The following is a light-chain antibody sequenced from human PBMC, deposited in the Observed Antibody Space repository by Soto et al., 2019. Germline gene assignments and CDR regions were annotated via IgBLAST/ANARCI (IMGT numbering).Light chain of an antibody. J-gene: IGKJ1*01. Sequence: DIQMIQSPSTLSASVGDRVTITCRASQSISSWLAWYQQKPGKPPKLLIYKASSLESGVPSRFSGSRSETEFTLTISSLQPDDFASYYCQQYNSYSWTFGQGTKV. V-gene: IGKV1-5*03. CDR3: QQYNSYSWT. CDR2: KAS. CDR1: QSISSW.